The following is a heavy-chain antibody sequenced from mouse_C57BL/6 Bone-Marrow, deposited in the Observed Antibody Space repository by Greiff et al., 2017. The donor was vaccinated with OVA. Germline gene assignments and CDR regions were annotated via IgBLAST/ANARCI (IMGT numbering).Heavy chain of an antibody. Sequence: EVQLQQSGPVLVKPGASVKMSCKASGYTFTDYYMNWVKQSHGKSLEWIGVIIPYNGGTSYNQKFKGKATLTVDKSSSTAYMELNSLTSEDSAVYYCAKSGPYGSSFRFAYWGQGTLVTVSA. CDR1: GYTFTDYY. D-gene: IGHD1-1*01. CDR3: AKSGPYGSSFRFAY. CDR2: IIPYNGGT. V-gene: IGHV1-19*01. J-gene: IGHJ3*01.